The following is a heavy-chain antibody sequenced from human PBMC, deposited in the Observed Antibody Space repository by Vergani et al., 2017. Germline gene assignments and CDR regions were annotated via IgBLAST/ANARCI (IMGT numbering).Heavy chain of an antibody. CDR3: ARGEQWLVRGFDY. CDR1: GGSFSGYY. V-gene: IGHV4-34*01. D-gene: IGHD6-19*01. CDR2: IYYSGST. J-gene: IGHJ4*02. Sequence: QVQLQQWGAGLLKPSETLSLTCAVYGGSFSGYYWSWIRQPPGKGLEWIGYIYYSGSTYYNPSLKSRVTISVDTSKNQFSLKLSSVTAADTAVYYCARGEQWLVRGFDYWGQGTLVTVSS.